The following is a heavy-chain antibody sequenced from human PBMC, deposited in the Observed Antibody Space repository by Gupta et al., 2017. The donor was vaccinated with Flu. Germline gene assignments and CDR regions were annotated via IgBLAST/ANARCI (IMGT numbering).Heavy chain of an antibody. Sequence: EVQLVVSGGGLVQPGGSLSLSCGASGFIFSTFAMHWVRQAPGKGLEYVATISTDGAMTSYGDSVRDRFTVSRDNSKNTLYLQLGSLRAEDMAVYFCARVRAYSRNYVLDVGGQGTTGTVSS. CDR3: ARVRAYSRNYVLDV. J-gene: IGHJ6*02. CDR2: ISTDGAMT. CDR1: GFIFSTFA. D-gene: IGHD4-11*01. V-gene: IGHV3-64*07.